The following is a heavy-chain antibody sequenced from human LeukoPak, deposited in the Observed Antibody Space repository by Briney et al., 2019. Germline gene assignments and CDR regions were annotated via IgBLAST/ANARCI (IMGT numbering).Heavy chain of an antibody. J-gene: IGHJ4*02. V-gene: IGHV3-7*01. CDR3: ARVGTWELQRVFDY. CDR1: GFTLTDYW. Sequence: GGSLRLSCAASGFTLTDYWMTWVRQVPGKGLEWVANIHKAGTESYYVDSVKGRFAISRDNAKNSLYLQLSSLRVDDTAVYYCARVGTWELQRVFDYWGQGTLVAVSS. CDR2: IHKAGTES. D-gene: IGHD1-26*01.